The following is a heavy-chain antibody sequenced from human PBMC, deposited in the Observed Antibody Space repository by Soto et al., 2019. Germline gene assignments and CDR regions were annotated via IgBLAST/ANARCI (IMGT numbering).Heavy chain of an antibody. CDR2: MNPNSGNT. J-gene: IGHJ6*02. CDR3: ARIHGSGYYYFAYYYYGMDV. V-gene: IGHV1-8*01. D-gene: IGHD3-22*01. Sequence: QVQLVQSGAEVKKPGASVKVSCKASGYTFTSYDINWVRQATGQGLEWMGWMNPNSGNTGYAQKFQGRVTMTRNTSISTAYMELSSLRSADTAVYYCARIHGSGYYYFAYYYYGMDVWGQGTTVTVSS. CDR1: GYTFTSYD.